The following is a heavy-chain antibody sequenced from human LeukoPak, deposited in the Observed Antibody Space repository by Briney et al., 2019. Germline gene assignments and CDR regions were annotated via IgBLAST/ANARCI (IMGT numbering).Heavy chain of an antibody. J-gene: IGHJ4*02. D-gene: IGHD1-26*01. V-gene: IGHV4-4*07. CDR1: GGPISSYY. Sequence: SETLSLTCTVSGGPISSYYWSWIRQPAGKGLEWIGRIYSSGSSGSTNYNPSLKSRVTMSVDTSKNQFSLKLSSVTAADTAVYYCARGGAYYFDYWGQGTLATVSS. CDR2: IYSSGSSGST. CDR3: ARGGAYYFDY.